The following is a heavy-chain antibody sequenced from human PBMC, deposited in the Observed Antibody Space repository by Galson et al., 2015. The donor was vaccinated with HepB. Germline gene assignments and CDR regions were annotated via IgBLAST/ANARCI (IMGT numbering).Heavy chain of an antibody. CDR1: GITFTSYA. CDR2: IIGSGGST. J-gene: IGHJ6*02. Sequence: SLRLSCAASGITFTSYAMSWVRQAPGKGLEWVSGIIGSGGSTYYADSVEGRFTISRDNSKNTLFLRMNNVRAEDTAVYYCAKRRGRMFQFSNHYSYYAMDVWGQGTTVTVPS. V-gene: IGHV3-23*01. D-gene: IGHD3-10*02. CDR3: AKRRGRMFQFSNHYSYYAMDV.